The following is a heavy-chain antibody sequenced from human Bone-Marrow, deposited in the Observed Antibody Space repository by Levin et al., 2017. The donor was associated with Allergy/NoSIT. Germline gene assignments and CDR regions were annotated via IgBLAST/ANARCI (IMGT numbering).Heavy chain of an antibody. J-gene: IGHJ4*02. CDR3: ASASDGYGDYTDGAFDY. CDR1: GGSISSGGYS. Sequence: SQTLSLTCAVSGGSISSGGYSWSWIRQPPGKGLEWIGYIYHSGSTYYNPSLKSRVTISVDRSKNQFSLKLSSVTAADTAVYYCASASDGYGDYTDGAFDYWGQGTLVTVSS. D-gene: IGHD4-17*01. V-gene: IGHV4-30-2*01. CDR2: IYHSGST.